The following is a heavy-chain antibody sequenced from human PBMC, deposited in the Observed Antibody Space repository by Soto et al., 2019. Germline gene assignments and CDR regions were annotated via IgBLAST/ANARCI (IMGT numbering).Heavy chain of an antibody. CDR3: ASYQQSYAFDI. Sequence: QVQLQESGPGLVKPSQTLSLTCTVSGGSISSGGYYWSWIRQHPGKGLEWIGYIFYSGSTYSNPSLKSRVNISVDTSKNQFYLKLSSVTAADTAVYYCASYQQSYAFDIWGQGTMVTVSS. J-gene: IGHJ3*02. V-gene: IGHV4-31*03. CDR2: IFYSGST. CDR1: GGSISSGGYY. D-gene: IGHD2-2*01.